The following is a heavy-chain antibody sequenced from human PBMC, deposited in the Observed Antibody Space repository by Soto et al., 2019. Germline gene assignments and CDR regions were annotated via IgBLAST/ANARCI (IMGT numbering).Heavy chain of an antibody. V-gene: IGHV1-18*01. J-gene: IGHJ4*02. Sequence: DSVKVSCKASGYTITSYGISWVRQAPGQGLEWMGWINTYNGNTKYAQKFQGRVTMTTDKSTSTAYMELRTLRSDDTAVYYCARYCSGSRCHNGVPDYSGPPTLVSVSS. CDR2: INTYNGNT. CDR3: ARYCSGSRCHNGVPDY. D-gene: IGHD2-15*01. CDR1: GYTITSYG.